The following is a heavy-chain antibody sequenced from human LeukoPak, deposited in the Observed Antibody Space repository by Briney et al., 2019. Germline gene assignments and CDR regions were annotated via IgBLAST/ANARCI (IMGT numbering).Heavy chain of an antibody. J-gene: IGHJ4*02. CDR1: GYTFTDYV. D-gene: IGHD1-26*01. CDR3: ARNRGSYLVPY. CDR2: ISTGSANR. V-gene: IGHV1-3*04. Sequence: ASVKVSCKASGYTFTDYVIHWVRQAPGQRLEWMGWISTGSANRKYSQKFQGRVTFTRDTSASIVYMDLSSLRSEDTALHYCARNRGSYLVPYWGQGTLVTVSS.